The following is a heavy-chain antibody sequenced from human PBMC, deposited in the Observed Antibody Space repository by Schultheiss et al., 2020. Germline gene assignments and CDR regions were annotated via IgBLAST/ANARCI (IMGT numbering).Heavy chain of an antibody. Sequence: GESLKISCAASGFTVSSNYMSWVRQAPGKGLEWVSVIYSGGSTYYADSVKGRFTISRDNSKNTLYLQMNSLRAEDTAVYYCARDRDGYSIFDYWGQGTLVTVSS. V-gene: IGHV3-53*01. CDR1: GFTVSSNY. CDR3: ARDRDGYSIFDY. CDR2: IYSGGST. J-gene: IGHJ4*02. D-gene: IGHD5-24*01.